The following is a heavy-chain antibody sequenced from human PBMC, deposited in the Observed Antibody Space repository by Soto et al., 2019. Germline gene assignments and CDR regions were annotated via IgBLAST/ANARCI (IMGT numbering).Heavy chain of an antibody. J-gene: IGHJ5*02. CDR3: ARDIAGSWFDP. CDR2: IYYSGST. V-gene: IGHV4-59*01. D-gene: IGHD1-26*01. Sequence: PSETLSRTCIVSGGSISSYYWSWIRQPPGKGLEWIGYIYYSGSTNYNTSLKSRVTISVDTSKNQFSLKLSSVTAADTAVYYCARDIAGSWFDPWGQGTLVTVSS. CDR1: GGSISSYY.